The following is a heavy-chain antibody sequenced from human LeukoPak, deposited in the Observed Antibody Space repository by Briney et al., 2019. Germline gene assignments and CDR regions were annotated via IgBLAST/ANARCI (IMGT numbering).Heavy chain of an antibody. V-gene: IGHV3-23*01. CDR2: ISGSGGAT. CDR1: GFTFSSYS. Sequence: GGSLRLSCAASGFTFSSYSMNWVRQAPGKGLEWVSTISGSGGATYYADSVKGRFTISRDNAKNSLYLQMNSLRAEDTAVYYCAKRRGLELLYYYYMDVWGKGTAVTVSS. D-gene: IGHD1-7*01. CDR3: AKRRGLELLYYYYMDV. J-gene: IGHJ6*03.